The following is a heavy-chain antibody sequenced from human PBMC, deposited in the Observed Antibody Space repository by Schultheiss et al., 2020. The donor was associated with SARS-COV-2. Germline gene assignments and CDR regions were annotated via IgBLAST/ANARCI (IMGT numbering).Heavy chain of an antibody. CDR1: GYTFTGYS. Sequence: ASVKVSCKASGYTFTGYSVHWVRQAPGQGLEWMGRINPNSGGTNYAQKFQGRVTMTRNTSISTAYMELSSLRSEDTAVYYCARLKDSSGWSNAFDIWGQGTMVTVSS. J-gene: IGHJ3*02. CDR2: INPNSGGT. D-gene: IGHD6-19*01. V-gene: IGHV1-2*06. CDR3: ARLKDSSGWSNAFDI.